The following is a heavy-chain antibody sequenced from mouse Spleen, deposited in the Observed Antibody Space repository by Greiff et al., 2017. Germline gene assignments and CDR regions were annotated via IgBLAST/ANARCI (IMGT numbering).Heavy chain of an antibody. CDR3: ARLTGPYFDS. CDR1: GYTFTDYG. Sequence: VKLQESGPEVVRPGVSVKISCKGSGYTFTDYGMHWVKQSPTKSLEWIGLISTYNGNANYNQKFQGKATMTVDKSSNTAYLELARLTSEDSAIYFCARLTGPYFDSWGQGTTLTVSS. D-gene: IGHD4-1*01. J-gene: IGHJ2*01. CDR2: ISTYNGNA. V-gene: IGHV1-67*01.